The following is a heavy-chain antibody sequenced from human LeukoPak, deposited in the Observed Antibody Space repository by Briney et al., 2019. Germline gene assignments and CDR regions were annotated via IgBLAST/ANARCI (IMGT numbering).Heavy chain of an antibody. CDR3: AKEGGGFAFGNWFDP. D-gene: IGHD6-25*01. Sequence: GGSLRLSCAAAGFTFSSYEMNWVRQAPGKWLEWVSYIRSGGSTIYYADSVECRFTTSSDKAKNSLYLQMNSLRAEHPVVYYCAKEGGGFAFGNWFDPWGQGTLVTVSS. J-gene: IGHJ5*02. V-gene: IGHV3-48*03. CDR1: GFTFSSYE. CDR2: IRSGGSTI.